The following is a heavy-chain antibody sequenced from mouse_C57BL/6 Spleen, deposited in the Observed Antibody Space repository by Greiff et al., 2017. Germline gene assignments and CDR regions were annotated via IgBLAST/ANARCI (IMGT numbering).Heavy chain of an antibody. J-gene: IGHJ2*01. D-gene: IGHD4-1*01. CDR2: IDPSDSYT. CDR1: GYTFTSYW. CDR3: ARRLGRDYFDY. V-gene: IGHV1-69*01. Sequence: QVRLQQPGAELVMPGASVKLSCKASGYTFTSYWMHWVKQRPGQGLEWIGEIDPSDSYTNYNQKFKGKSTLTVDKSSSTAYMQLSSLTSEDSAVYYCARRLGRDYFDYWGQGTTLTVSS.